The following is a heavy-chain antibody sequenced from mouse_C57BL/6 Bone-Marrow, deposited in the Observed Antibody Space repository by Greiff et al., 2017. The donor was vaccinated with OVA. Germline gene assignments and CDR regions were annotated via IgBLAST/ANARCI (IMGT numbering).Heavy chain of an antibody. Sequence: EVKLMESGGDLVKPGGSLKLSCAASGFTFSSYGMSWVRQTPDKRLEWVATISSGGSYTYYPDSVKGRFTISRDNAKNTLYLQMSSLKSEDTAMYYCARQITTGVATDDWGQGTTLTVSS. J-gene: IGHJ2*01. CDR1: GFTFSSYG. CDR3: ARQITTGVATDD. V-gene: IGHV5-6*01. CDR2: ISSGGSYT. D-gene: IGHD1-1*01.